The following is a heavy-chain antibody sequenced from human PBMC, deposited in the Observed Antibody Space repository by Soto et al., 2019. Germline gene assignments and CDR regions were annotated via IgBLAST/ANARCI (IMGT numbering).Heavy chain of an antibody. Sequence: QVQLQESGPGLVKPSGTLSLTCAVSGDSISSNSWWSWVRQPPGKGLEWIGEMYHTGTTNYNLSLKSRVTISVDKSRNHLLLELSSVDAAGTAGYYCAKSTRVGNWGRPALELWGPGTLVTGSS. CDR1: GDSISSNSW. CDR2: MYHTGTT. V-gene: IGHV4-4*02. J-gene: IGHJ4*02. CDR3: AKSTRVGNWGRPALEL. D-gene: IGHD3-16*01.